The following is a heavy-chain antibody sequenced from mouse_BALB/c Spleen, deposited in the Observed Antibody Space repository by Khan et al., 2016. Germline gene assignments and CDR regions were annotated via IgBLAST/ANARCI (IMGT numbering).Heavy chain of an antibody. D-gene: IGHD2-4*01. CDR1: GYSFTAYY. Sequence: VQLQQSDPDLVKPGASVKISCKASGYSFTAYYMYWVKQSHGKSLEWIGRINPNNGATTFSQKFKGKAILTVDKSSTKAYMELRSLASEDSAVXYCARYDYVNWGQGTTLTVSS. CDR3: ARYDYVN. CDR2: INPNNGAT. V-gene: IGHV1-18*01. J-gene: IGHJ2*01.